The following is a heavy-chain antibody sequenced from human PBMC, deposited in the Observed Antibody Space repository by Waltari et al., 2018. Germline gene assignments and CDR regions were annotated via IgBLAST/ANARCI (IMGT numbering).Heavy chain of an antibody. V-gene: IGHV1-2*06. CDR2: INPNSGGT. CDR3: ARDAYDSHELGY. Sequence: QVQLVQSGAEVKKPGASVKVSCKASGYTFTGYYMHWVRQAPGQGLEWMGRINPNSGGTNYAQKCQGRVTMTRDTSISTAYMELSRLRSDDTAVYYCARDAYDSHELGYWGQGTLVTVSS. D-gene: IGHD3-22*01. CDR1: GYTFTGYY. J-gene: IGHJ4*02.